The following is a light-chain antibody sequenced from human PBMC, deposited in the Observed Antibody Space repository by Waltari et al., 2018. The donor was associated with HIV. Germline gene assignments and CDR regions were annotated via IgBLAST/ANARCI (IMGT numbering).Light chain of an antibody. J-gene: IGLJ1*01. CDR3: ISYTTSSTPYV. CDR2: EVS. Sequence: QSALTQPASVSGSPGQSITISCTGTSSDVGGYNFVSWYQQYPGKAPKLMIYEVSNRHSGVSDRFSGSKSVNTASLTISGLRAEDEADYYGISYTTSSTPYVLGTGTTVTVL. CDR1: SSDVGGYNF. V-gene: IGLV2-14*01.